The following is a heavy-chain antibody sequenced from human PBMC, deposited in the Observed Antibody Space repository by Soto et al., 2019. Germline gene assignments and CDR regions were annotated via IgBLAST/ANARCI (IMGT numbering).Heavy chain of an antibody. CDR2: INWNNGSI. V-gene: IGHV3-9*01. J-gene: IGHJ6*02. Sequence: GGSLRLSCAASGFTFDDYAMHWVRQAPGKGLEKVSGINWNNGSIGYADSVKGRFNISRDNAKTSLYLQMNSLRAEDTALYYCSKDRGSGSYAANYYYYGMDVWGQGTTVTVSS. CDR1: GFTFDDYA. D-gene: IGHD3-10*01. CDR3: SKDRGSGSYAANYYYYGMDV.